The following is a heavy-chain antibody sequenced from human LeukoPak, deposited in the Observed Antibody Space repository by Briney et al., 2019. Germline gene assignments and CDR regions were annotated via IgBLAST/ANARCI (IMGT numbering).Heavy chain of an antibody. CDR1: GYTFTSYY. V-gene: IGHV1-46*01. D-gene: IGHD4-17*01. CDR2: INPSGGST. Sequence: GASVKVSCKASGYTFTSYYMHWVRQAPGQGLEWMGIINPSGGSTSYAQKFQGRVTMTRDTSMSTVYMELSSLRSEDTAVYYCAREGGYGDYADYYYGMDVWGQGTTVTVSS. J-gene: IGHJ6*02. CDR3: AREGGYGDYADYYYGMDV.